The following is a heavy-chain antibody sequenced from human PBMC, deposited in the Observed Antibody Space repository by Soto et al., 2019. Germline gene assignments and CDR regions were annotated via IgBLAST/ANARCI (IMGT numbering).Heavy chain of an antibody. CDR1: GGSISSYY. CDR3: ARLDIVVVPAARDYYYYMDV. CDR2: IYYSGST. Sequence: SETLSLTCTVSGGSISSYYWSWIRQPPGKGLEWIGYIYYSGSTNYNPSLKSRVTISVDTSKNQFSLKLSSVTAADTAVYYCARLDIVVVPAARDYYYYMDVWGKGTTVTVSS. D-gene: IGHD2-2*03. J-gene: IGHJ6*03. V-gene: IGHV4-59*01.